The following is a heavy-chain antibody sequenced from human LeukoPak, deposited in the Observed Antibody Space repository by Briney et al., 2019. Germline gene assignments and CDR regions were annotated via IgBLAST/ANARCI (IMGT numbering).Heavy chain of an antibody. J-gene: IGHJ4*02. Sequence: PGGSLRLSCAASGFTVSSNYMSWVRQAPGKGLEWISIIYSGGSTYYADSVKGRFTISRDNSKNTLYLQMNSLRAEDTAVYYCAKTLDSSGSRLDYWGQGTLVTVSS. D-gene: IGHD3-22*01. CDR1: GFTVSSNY. CDR2: IYSGGST. CDR3: AKTLDSSGSRLDY. V-gene: IGHV3-53*01.